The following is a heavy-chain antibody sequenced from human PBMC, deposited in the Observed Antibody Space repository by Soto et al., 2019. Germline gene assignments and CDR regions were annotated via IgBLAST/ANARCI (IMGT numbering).Heavy chain of an antibody. CDR3: SIMIDCSSTSCPSAFDI. Sequence: ASVKVSCKASGYTFTSYYMHWVRQAPGQGLEWMGIINPSGGSTSYAQKFQGRVTMTRDTSTSTVYMELSSLRSEDTAVYYCSIMIDCSSTSCPSAFDIWGQGTMVTVSS. CDR2: INPSGGST. CDR1: GYTFTSYY. D-gene: IGHD2-2*01. J-gene: IGHJ3*02. V-gene: IGHV1-46*03.